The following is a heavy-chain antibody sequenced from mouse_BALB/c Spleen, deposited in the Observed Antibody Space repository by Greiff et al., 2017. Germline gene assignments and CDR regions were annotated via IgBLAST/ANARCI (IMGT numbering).Heavy chain of an antibody. CDR2: IYPGSGST. CDR3: ARRDRSRFDY. J-gene: IGHJ2*01. Sequence: QVQLQQPGAELVKPGTSVKLSCKASGYNFTSYWINWVKLRPGQGLEWIGDIYPGSGSTNYNEKFKSKATLTVDTSSSTAYMQLSSLASEDSALYYCARRDRSRFDYWGQGTTLTVSS. D-gene: IGHD3-3*01. V-gene: IGHV1-55*01. CDR1: GYNFTSYW.